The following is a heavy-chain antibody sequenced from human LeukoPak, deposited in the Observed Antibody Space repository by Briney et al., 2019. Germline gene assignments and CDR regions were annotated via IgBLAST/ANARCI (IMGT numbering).Heavy chain of an antibody. J-gene: IGHJ4*02. Sequence: ASVKVSCKASGYTFTGSYMDWVRQAPGQGLGWMGWINPNSGGTNYAQKFQGRVTMTRDTSISTAYMELSRLTSDDTAVYYCARDRSELRFFDWFLDFWGQGTLVTVSS. D-gene: IGHD3-9*01. CDR2: INPNSGGT. CDR1: GYTFTGSY. CDR3: ARDRSELRFFDWFLDF. V-gene: IGHV1-2*02.